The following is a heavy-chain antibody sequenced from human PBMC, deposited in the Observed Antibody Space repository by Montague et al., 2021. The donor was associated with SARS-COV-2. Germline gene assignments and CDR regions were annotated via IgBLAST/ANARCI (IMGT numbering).Heavy chain of an antibody. CDR2: IYYSGST. D-gene: IGHD1-26*01. J-gene: IGHJ5*02. V-gene: IGHV4-39*01. CDR3: ARQGSGSYYNWFDP. Sequence: SETRSLTCTVSGGSISSSSYYWGWIRQPPGKGLEWIGSIYYSGSTYYNPSLKSRVTISVDTSKNQFSLKLSSVTAADTAVYYCARQGSGSYYNWFDPRGQGTLVTVSS. CDR1: GGSISSSSYY.